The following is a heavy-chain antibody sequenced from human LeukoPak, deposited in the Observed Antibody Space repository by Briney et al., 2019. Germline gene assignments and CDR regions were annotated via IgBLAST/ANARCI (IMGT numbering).Heavy chain of an antibody. CDR1: GFTFSSYA. D-gene: IGHD4-17*01. CDR2: ISGSGGST. J-gene: IGHJ4*02. CDR3: AKANLRTQYYF. Sequence: GGSLRLSCAASGFTFSSYAMSWVRQAPGKGLEWASAISGSGGSTYYADSVKGRFTISRDNSKNTLYLQMNSLRAEDTAVYYCAKANLRTQYYFWGQGTLVIVSS. V-gene: IGHV3-23*01.